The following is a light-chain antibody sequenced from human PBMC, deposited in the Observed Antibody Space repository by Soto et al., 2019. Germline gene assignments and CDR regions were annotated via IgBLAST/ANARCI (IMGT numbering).Light chain of an antibody. CDR1: QTVNSAS. CDR3: QQYGSSPLT. Sequence: EIVLTQSPDTLSLSPGDRATLSCRASQTVNSASLAWYQQKPGQTPRLLIYGASRRATGVPDRLSGSGSGTDFTLTISRLEPEDFAVFICQQYGSSPLTFGQGTKVEVK. V-gene: IGKV3-20*01. CDR2: GAS. J-gene: IGKJ1*01.